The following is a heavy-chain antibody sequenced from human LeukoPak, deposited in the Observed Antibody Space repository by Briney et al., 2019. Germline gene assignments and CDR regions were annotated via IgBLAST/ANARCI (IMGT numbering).Heavy chain of an antibody. CDR1: GYTFTSYF. J-gene: IGHJ4*02. CDR3: ARGPAWFGESYFGY. CDR2: INPSGGSA. V-gene: IGHV1-46*01. D-gene: IGHD3-10*01. Sequence: ASVKVSCKSSGYTFTSYFIHWVRQAPGQGLEWMGVINPSGGSASYAQKFQGRVTMTRDTSTSTVYMELRSLRSEDTAVYYCARGPAWFGESYFGYWGQGTLVTVSS.